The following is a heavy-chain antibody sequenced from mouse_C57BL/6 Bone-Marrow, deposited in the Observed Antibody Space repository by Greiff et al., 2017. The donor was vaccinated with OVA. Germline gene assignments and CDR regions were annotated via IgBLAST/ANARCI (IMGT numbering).Heavy chain of an antibody. CDR3: VRNSNSYAMDY. D-gene: IGHD2-5*01. V-gene: IGHV10-1*01. CDR2: IRSKSNNYAT. J-gene: IGHJ4*01. Sequence: DVHLVESGGGLVQPKGSLKLSCAASGFSFNTYAMNWVRQAPGKGLEWVARIRSKSNNYATYYADSVKDRFTISRDDSESMLYLQMNNLKTEDTAMYYCVRNSNSYAMDYWGQGTSVTVSS. CDR1: GFSFNTYA.